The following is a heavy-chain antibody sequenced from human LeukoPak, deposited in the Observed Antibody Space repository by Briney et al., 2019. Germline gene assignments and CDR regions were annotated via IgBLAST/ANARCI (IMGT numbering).Heavy chain of an antibody. V-gene: IGHV3-30*04. CDR1: GFTFSSYA. D-gene: IGHD6-13*01. CDR3: ARTPHTHSNTPLVY. CDR2: ISYDGSNK. J-gene: IGHJ4*02. Sequence: GRSLRLSCAASGFTFSSYAMHWVRQAPGKGLEWVAVISYDGSNKYYADSVKGRFTISRDNSKNTLYLQMNSLRAEDTAVYYCARTPHTHSNTPLVYWGQGTLVTVSS.